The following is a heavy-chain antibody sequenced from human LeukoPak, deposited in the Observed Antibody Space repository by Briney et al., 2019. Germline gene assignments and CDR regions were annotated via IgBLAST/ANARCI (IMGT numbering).Heavy chain of an antibody. CDR3: AELGITMIGGV. J-gene: IGHJ6*04. D-gene: IGHD3-10*02. V-gene: IGHV3-23*01. Sequence: GGSLRLSCAASGFTLSSYAMSWVRQAPGKGLEWVSATSSSDAGTYYAESVRGRFTISRDNAKNSLYLQMNSLRAEDTAVYYCAELGITMIGGVWGKGTTVTISS. CDR2: TSSSDAGT. CDR1: GFTLSSYA.